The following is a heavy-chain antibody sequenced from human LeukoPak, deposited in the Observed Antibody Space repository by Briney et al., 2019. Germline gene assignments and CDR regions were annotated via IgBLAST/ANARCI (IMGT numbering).Heavy chain of an antibody. CDR2: IIPIFGTA. J-gene: IGHJ4*02. CDR3: ARGDNNGWYSDY. Sequence: SVKVSCKASGGTFSSYAISWVRQVPGQGLEWMGGIIPIFGTANYAQKFQGRFTITTDESTNTAYMELSSLRFEDTAVYYCARGDNNGWYSDYWGQGTMVTVSS. CDR1: GGTFSSYA. D-gene: IGHD6-19*01. V-gene: IGHV1-69*05.